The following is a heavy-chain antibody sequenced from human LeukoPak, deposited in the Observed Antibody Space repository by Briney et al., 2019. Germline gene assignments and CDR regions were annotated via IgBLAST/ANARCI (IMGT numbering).Heavy chain of an antibody. CDR1: GYTFTSYD. CDR2: MNPNSGNT. D-gene: IGHD2-2*01. J-gene: IGHJ5*02. CDR3: ARSYCSSTSCYRTFWFDP. V-gene: IGHV1-8*01. Sequence: ASVKVSCKASGYTFTSYDINWVRQATGQGLEWMGWMNPNSGNTGYAQKFQGRVTMTRNTSISTAYMELSSLRSEDTAVYYCARSYCSSTSCYRTFWFDPWGQGTLVTVSS.